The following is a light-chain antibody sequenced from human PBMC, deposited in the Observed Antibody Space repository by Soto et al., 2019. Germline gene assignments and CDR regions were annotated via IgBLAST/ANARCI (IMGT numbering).Light chain of an antibody. CDR3: SSYTSSSKV. CDR2: DVS. V-gene: IGLV2-14*01. J-gene: IGLJ1*01. CDR1: SSDVGGYNY. Sequence: QSALTRPASVSGCPGQSISISCTGTSSDVGGYNYVSWYQQHPGKAPKLMIYDVSNRPSGVSNRFSGSKSGNTASLTISGLQAEDEADYYCSSYTSSSKVFGTGTKVTVL.